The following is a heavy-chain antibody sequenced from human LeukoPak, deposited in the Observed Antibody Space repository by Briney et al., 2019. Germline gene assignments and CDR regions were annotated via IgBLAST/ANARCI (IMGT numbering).Heavy chain of an antibody. D-gene: IGHD2-8*02. Sequence: GGSLRLSCAASGFTVGSSYMGWVRQAPGKGLEWVSVIYSGGSTYYADSMKGRFTLSRDNSKNTLYLQMNSLRAEDTAVYYCAKASYLLVSLDYWGQGTLVTASS. J-gene: IGHJ4*02. CDR1: GFTVGSSY. CDR3: AKASYLLVSLDY. CDR2: IYSGGST. V-gene: IGHV3-53*01.